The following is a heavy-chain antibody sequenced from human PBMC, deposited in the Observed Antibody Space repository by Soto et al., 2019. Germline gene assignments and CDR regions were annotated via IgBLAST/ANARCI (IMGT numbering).Heavy chain of an antibody. Sequence: GASVKVSCKTSGYNLNSYVINWLRQAPGQGLERMGWFRPNDNYANYAENFQGRVSMTTDASTKTAFMELRRLRSDDTAISDCARRHFQSSGCYFYF. CDR3: ARRHFQSSGCYFYF. D-gene: IGHD6-25*01. CDR2: FRPNDNYA. J-gene: IGHJ2*01. V-gene: IGHV1-18*01. CDR1: GYNLNSYV.